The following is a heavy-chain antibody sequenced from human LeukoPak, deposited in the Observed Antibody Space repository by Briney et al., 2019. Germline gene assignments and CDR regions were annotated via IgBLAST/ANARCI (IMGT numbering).Heavy chain of an antibody. CDR2: IKGIGPAR. J-gene: IGHJ6*03. D-gene: IGHD3-16*01. V-gene: IGHV3-11*04. CDR3: ARGGELRYMDV. CDR1: GFTFSDYY. Sequence: PGGSLRLSCAASGFTFSDYYISWIRQAPGKGLEWVSTIKGIGPARYYADSLKGRFTISRDNAKNSLFLQMSSLRADDTAIYYCARGGELRYMDVWGKGTAVTVSS.